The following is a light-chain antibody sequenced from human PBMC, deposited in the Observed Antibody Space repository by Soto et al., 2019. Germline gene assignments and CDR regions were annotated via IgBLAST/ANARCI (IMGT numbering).Light chain of an antibody. CDR3: ETWDSNSRV. Sequence: QSVLTQSSSASASLGSSVKLTCTLSSGHRSNTIAWHQQQPGKAPRYLMTLEGSGSYSKGSGVPDRFSGSSSGADRYLSISNLQFEDEADYYCETWDSNSRVFGTGTKLTVL. CDR2: LEGSGSY. J-gene: IGLJ1*01. V-gene: IGLV4-60*02. CDR1: SGHRSNT.